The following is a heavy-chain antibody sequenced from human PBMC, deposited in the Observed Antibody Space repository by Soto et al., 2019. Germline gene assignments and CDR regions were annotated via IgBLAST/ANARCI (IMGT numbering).Heavy chain of an antibody. CDR1: GGSISSVGYY. CDR2: IYYSGNT. CDR3: ARAPIGSGSNYYFEH. Sequence: SETLSLTCTVSGGSISSVGYYWSWIRQHPGKGLEWIGYIYYSGNTYYIPSLKSRVTISVDTSKNQFSLKLSSVTAADTAVYYCARAPIGSGSNYYFEHWGRGTLVTVSS. V-gene: IGHV4-31*03. D-gene: IGHD3-10*01. J-gene: IGHJ4*02.